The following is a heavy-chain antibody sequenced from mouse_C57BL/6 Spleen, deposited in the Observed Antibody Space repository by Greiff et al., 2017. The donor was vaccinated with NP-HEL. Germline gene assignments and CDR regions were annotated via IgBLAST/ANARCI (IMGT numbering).Heavy chain of an antibody. D-gene: IGHD1-1*01. CDR2: IWRGGST. Sequence: VQLQQSGPGLVQPSQSLSITCTVSGFSLTSYGVHWVRQSPGKGLEWLGVIWRGGSTDYNAAFMSRLSITKDNSKSQVFFKMNSLQADDTAIYYCAKNGYYGSSYDYFDYWGQGTTLTVSS. CDR3: AKNGYYGSSYDYFDY. J-gene: IGHJ2*01. V-gene: IGHV2-5*01. CDR1: GFSLTSYG.